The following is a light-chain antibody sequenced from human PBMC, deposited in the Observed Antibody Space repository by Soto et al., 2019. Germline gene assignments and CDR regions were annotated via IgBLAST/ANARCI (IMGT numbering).Light chain of an antibody. J-gene: IGKJ5*01. Sequence: DIQMTEAPSSLSASVLYRVTITFLASQGINIYLAWYQQAAGKVPKHLIYGASKLQSGVPSRFRGGGSGTNFTLTISSLQPEDVGTYYCQNYNSAPITFGQGTRLEIK. CDR1: QGINIY. V-gene: IGKV1-27*01. CDR3: QNYNSAPIT. CDR2: GAS.